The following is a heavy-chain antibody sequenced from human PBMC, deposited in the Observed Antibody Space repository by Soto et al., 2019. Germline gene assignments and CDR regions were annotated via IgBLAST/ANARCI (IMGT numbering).Heavy chain of an antibody. CDR3: AREGGWNDMNYDYGMDV. J-gene: IGHJ6*02. CDR2: IYYSGST. Sequence: SETLSLTCTVSGGSISSYYWSWIRQPPGKGLEWIGYIYYSGSTNYNPSLKSRVTISVDTSKNQFSLKLSSVTAADTAVYYYAREGGWNDMNYDYGMDVWGQGTTVTVSS. D-gene: IGHD1-1*01. CDR1: GGSISSYY. V-gene: IGHV4-59*12.